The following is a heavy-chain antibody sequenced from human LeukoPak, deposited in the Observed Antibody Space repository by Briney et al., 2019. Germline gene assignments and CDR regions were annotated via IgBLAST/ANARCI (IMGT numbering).Heavy chain of an antibody. CDR2: IYYSGSTST. D-gene: IGHD3-10*01. V-gene: IGHV4-59*12. CDR1: GGSSSTYF. J-gene: IGHJ4*02. CDR3: ASRLRGMDY. Sequence: SETLSLTCTVSGGSSSTYFWTWIRQPPGKGLEWIGYIYYSGSTSTNYKPSLKSRVTISVDTSKNQFSLKLISVTAAGTAVYYCASRLRGMDYWGQGTLVTVSS.